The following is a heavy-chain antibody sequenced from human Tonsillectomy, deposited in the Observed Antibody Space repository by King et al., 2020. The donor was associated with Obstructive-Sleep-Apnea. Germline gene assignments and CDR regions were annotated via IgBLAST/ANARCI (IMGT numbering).Heavy chain of an antibody. D-gene: IGHD6-13*01. V-gene: IGHV4-59*08. CDR3: ARHIRGYSSSWPFDY. J-gene: IGHJ4*02. CDR1: GGSISSYY. Sequence: VQLQESGPGLVKPSETLSLTCTVSGGSISSYYWSWIRQPPGKGLEWLGYIYYSWSTNYNPSLKRRVTISVDTSKNQFSLKLSSVTAADTAVYYCARHIRGYSSSWPFDYWGQGTLVTVSS. CDR2: IYYSWST.